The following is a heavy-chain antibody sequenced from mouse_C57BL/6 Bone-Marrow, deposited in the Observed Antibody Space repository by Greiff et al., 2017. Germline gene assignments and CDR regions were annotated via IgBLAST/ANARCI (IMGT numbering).Heavy chain of an antibody. D-gene: IGHD2-1*01. Sequence: VQLKESGPELVKPGASVKISCKASGYSFTGYYMHWVKQSSEKGLEWIGEINPSTGGTSYNQKFKGKATLTVDKSSSTAYMQLKSLTSEDSAVYYCARSPFYYGFDYWGQGTTLTVSS. CDR3: ARSPFYYGFDY. J-gene: IGHJ2*01. CDR2: INPSTGGT. CDR1: GYSFTGYY. V-gene: IGHV1-43*01.